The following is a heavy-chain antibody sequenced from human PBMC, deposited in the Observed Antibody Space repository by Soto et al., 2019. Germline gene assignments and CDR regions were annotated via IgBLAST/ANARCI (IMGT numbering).Heavy chain of an antibody. D-gene: IGHD3-22*01. Sequence: TSETLSLTCTVSGGSISSGGYYWSWIRQHPGKGLEWIGYIYYSGSTYYNPSLKSRVTISVDTSKNQFSLKLSSVTAADTAVYYCARVSKNYYDSSGYYSSFDYWGRGTLVTVSS. CDR3: ARVSKNYYDSSGYYSSFDY. J-gene: IGHJ4*02. V-gene: IGHV4-31*03. CDR1: GGSISSGGYY. CDR2: IYYSGST.